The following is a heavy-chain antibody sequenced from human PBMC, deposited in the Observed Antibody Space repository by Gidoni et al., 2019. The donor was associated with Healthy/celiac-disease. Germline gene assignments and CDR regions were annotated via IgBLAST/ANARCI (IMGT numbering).Heavy chain of an antibody. CDR1: GFTFSSYG. CDR3: ARAPLRSKDAFDI. Sequence: QVQLVESGGGVVQPGRSLRLSCAASGFTFSSYGMHWVRQAPGKGLEWVAVIWYDGSNKYYADSVKGRFNISRDNSKNTLYLQMNSLRAEDTAVYYCARAPLRSKDAFDIWGQGTMVTVSS. J-gene: IGHJ3*02. D-gene: IGHD3-16*01. CDR2: IWYDGSNK. V-gene: IGHV3-33*01.